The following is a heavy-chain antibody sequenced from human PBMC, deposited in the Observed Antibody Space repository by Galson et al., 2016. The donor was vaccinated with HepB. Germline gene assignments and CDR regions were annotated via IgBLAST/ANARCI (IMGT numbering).Heavy chain of an antibody. V-gene: IGHV1-69*13. CDR3: ARANGYGGSWGGFDY. J-gene: IGHJ4*02. D-gene: IGHD4-23*01. Sequence: SVKVSCKASGGTFSSTAISWVRQAPGQGLEWMGGIIPIFGTADYAQKFQGRVTITADESTSTAYMELSGLTSEDTAIFYCARANGYGGSWGGFDYWGPGTLVTVSS. CDR1: GGTFSSTA. CDR2: IIPIFGTA.